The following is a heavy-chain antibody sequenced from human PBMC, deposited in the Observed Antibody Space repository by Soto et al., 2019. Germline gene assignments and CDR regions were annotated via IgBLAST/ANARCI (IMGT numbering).Heavy chain of an antibody. CDR2: ISFSSNHI. Sequence: EVQVVESGGGLVKPGGSLRLSCAASGFTFSSYSMNWVRQAPGQGLEWVSSISFSSNHIYYADSVTGRFTISRDNAKNSLSLQMNSLRAEDTAVYYCARLGGKYYDMDVWGQGTTVTVSS. V-gene: IGHV3-21*01. CDR1: GFTFSSYS. D-gene: IGHD1-1*01. J-gene: IGHJ6*02. CDR3: ARLGGKYYDMDV.